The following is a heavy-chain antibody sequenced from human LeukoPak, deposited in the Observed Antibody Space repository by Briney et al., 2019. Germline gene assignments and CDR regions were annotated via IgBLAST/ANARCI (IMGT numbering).Heavy chain of an antibody. CDR3: ARVWAGTAMVPNYYYYGMDV. D-gene: IGHD5-18*01. Sequence: SETLSLTCTVSGGSISSYYWSWIRQLPGKGLEWIGYIYYSGSTNYNPSLKSRVTISVDTSKNQFSLKLSSVTAADTAVYYCARVWAGTAMVPNYYYYGMDVWGKGATVTVSS. CDR1: GGSISSYY. CDR2: IYYSGST. V-gene: IGHV4-59*01. J-gene: IGHJ6*04.